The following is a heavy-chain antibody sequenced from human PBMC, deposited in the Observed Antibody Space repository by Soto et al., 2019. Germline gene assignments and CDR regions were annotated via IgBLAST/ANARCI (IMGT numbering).Heavy chain of an antibody. J-gene: IGHJ4*02. Sequence: GESLKISCQVSGYTFTIYWIGWVRQMPGKGLEWMGIIYPSDSDTRYSPSFQGQVTISADQSINNAYLQWDILKASDTAIYYCARPANTVADHFDLWGQGTPVTVSS. CDR2: IYPSDSDT. CDR1: GYTFTIYW. D-gene: IGHD4-17*01. V-gene: IGHV5-51*01. CDR3: ARPANTVADHFDL.